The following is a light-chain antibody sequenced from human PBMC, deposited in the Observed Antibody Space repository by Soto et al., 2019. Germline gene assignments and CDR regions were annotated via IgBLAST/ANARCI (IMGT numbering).Light chain of an antibody. CDR1: QSVLYSSNNNNY. CDR2: WAS. J-gene: IGKJ5*01. Sequence: DIVMTQSPDSLAVSLGERATINCKSSQSVLYSSNNNNYLAWYQQKPGQSPQLLIYWASTRESGVPDRFSGSGSGTDFTLTISSLQAEDVAVSYCQQYYSTPITFGQGTRLEIK. CDR3: QQYYSTPIT. V-gene: IGKV4-1*01.